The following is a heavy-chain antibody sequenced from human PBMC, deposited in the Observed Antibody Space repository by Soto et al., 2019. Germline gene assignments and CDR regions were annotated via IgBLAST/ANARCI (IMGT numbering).Heavy chain of an antibody. CDR3: ASAGLGLTGTGDS. CDR1: GFTFSDHY. J-gene: IGHJ4*02. D-gene: IGHD1-20*01. CDR2: TRNKANSYTT. Sequence: GGSLRLSCAASGFTFSDHYMDWVRQAPGKGLEWVGRTRNKANSYTTEYAASVKGRFTISRDDSKKSLYLQMNSLKTEDTAVYYCASAGLGLTGTGDSWGQGTLVTVSS. V-gene: IGHV3-72*01.